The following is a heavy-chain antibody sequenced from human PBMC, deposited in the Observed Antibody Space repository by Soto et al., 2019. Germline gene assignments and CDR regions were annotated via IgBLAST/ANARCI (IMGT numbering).Heavy chain of an antibody. CDR3: ARGVVPAAPKGWFDP. Sequence: VGSLRLSCAASGFTFSSYWMSWVRQAPGKGLEWVANIKQDGSEKYYVDSVKGRFTISRDNAKNSLYLQMNSLRAEDTAVYYCARGVVPAAPKGWFDPWGQGTLVTVSS. CDR2: IKQDGSEK. J-gene: IGHJ5*02. V-gene: IGHV3-7*04. D-gene: IGHD2-2*01. CDR1: GFTFSSYW.